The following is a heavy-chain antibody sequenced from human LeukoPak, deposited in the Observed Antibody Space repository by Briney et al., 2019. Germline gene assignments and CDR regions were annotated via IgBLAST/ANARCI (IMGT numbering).Heavy chain of an antibody. CDR2: ISNDGRHQ. CDR1: GFTFSSYG. V-gene: IGHV3-30*18. CDR3: AKDRGTGWYYFDS. Sequence: GGSLRLSCATSGFTFSSYGMHWVRQAPGKGLEWVAVISNDGRHQFYADSVKGRFSISRDNAKNTLYLQMDSLRREDTALYYCAKDRGTGWYYFDSWGQGILVTVSS. J-gene: IGHJ4*02. D-gene: IGHD6-19*01.